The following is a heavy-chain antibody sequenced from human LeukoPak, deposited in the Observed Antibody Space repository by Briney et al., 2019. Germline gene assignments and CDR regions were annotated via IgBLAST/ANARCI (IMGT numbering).Heavy chain of an antibody. CDR2: INHSGST. D-gene: IGHD1-1*01. V-gene: IGHV4-34*01. CDR1: GGSFSGYY. J-gene: IGHJ4*02. Sequence: SETLSLTCAVYGGSFSGYYWSWIRQPPGKGLEWIGEINHSGSTNYNPSLKSRVTISVDTSKNQFSLKLSSVTAADTAVYYCARGQLGIDHWGQGTLVTVSS. CDR3: ARGQLGIDH.